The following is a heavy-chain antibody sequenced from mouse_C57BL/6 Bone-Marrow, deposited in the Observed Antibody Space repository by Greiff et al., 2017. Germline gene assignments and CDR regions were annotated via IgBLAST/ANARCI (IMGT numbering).Heavy chain of an antibody. D-gene: IGHD2-3*01. V-gene: IGHV1-26*01. Sequence: VQLQQSGPELVKPGASVKISCKASGYTFTDYYMNWVKQSHGKSLEWIGDINPNNGGTSYNQKFKGKATVTVDKSYSTAYMELRSLTSEDSAVYYCARYSYDGYYGFAYWGQGTLVTVSA. CDR2: INPNNGGT. J-gene: IGHJ3*01. CDR3: ARYSYDGYYGFAY. CDR1: GYTFTDYY.